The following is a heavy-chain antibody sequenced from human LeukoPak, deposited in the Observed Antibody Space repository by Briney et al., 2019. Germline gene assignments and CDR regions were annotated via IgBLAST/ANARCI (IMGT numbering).Heavy chain of an antibody. CDR1: GGSISSYY. J-gene: IGHJ4*02. D-gene: IGHD3-22*01. CDR3: ARGRGYYNTTSSYYTYYFDY. V-gene: IGHV4-59*01. CDR2: IYYSGST. Sequence: PSETLSLTCTVSGGSISSYYWSWIRQPPGKGLEWIGYIYYSGSTNYNPSLKSRVTISVDTSKNQFSLKLSSVTAADTAEYYCARGRGYYNTTSSYYTYYFDYWGQGTLVTVSS.